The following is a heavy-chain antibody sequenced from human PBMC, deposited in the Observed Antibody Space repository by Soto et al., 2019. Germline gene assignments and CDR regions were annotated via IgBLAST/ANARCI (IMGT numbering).Heavy chain of an antibody. Sequence: QITLKESGPTLVKPTQTLTLTCTFSGFSLSTSGVGVGWIRQPPGKALEWLALIYWDDDKRYSPSLKSRLTIPKAPSKNQVVLTMTTMDPVDTATYYCAHSPQSQSGGGNYDNAGWYAPWGQGTLVTVSS. J-gene: IGHJ5*02. D-gene: IGHD3-9*01. CDR1: GFSLSTSGVG. CDR3: AHSPQSQSGGGNYDNAGWYAP. CDR2: IYWDDDK. V-gene: IGHV2-5*02.